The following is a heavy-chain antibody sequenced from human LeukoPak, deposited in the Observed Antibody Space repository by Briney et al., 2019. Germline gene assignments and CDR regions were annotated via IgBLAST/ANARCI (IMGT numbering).Heavy chain of an antibody. V-gene: IGHV4-34*01. D-gene: IGHD4-17*01. CDR1: GGSFSGYY. J-gene: IGHJ6*02. CDR2: ISHSGST. CDR3: ARGDYENYYYGMDV. Sequence: PSETLSLTCAVYGGSFSGYYWSWIRQPPGKELEWIGEISHSGSTNYNPSLKSRVTISVDTSKNQFSLKLSSVTAADTAVYYCARGDYENYYYGMDVWGQGTTVTVSS.